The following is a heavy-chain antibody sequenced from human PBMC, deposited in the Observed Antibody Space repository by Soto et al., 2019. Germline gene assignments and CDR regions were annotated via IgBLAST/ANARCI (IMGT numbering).Heavy chain of an antibody. D-gene: IGHD6-6*01. CDR3: AREGGGKIVEYSSSTPFDF. J-gene: IGHJ4*02. Sequence: QVQLVESGGGVVQPGRSLRLSCAASGFIFSRYGMHWVRQAPGKGLEWVAVTWYDGSNKYYADSVKGRFTISRDNSKNPVYLQRNRLRVEDTAVYYCAREGGGKIVEYSSSTPFDFWGQGTLVTVSS. CDR2: TWYDGSNK. CDR1: GFIFSRYG. V-gene: IGHV3-33*01.